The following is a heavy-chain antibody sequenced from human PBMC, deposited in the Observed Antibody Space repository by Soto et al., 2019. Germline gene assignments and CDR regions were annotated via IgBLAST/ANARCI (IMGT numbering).Heavy chain of an antibody. V-gene: IGHV1-3*01. CDR3: ARQDAFDV. Sequence: QGQLVQSGAEVKEPGASVKVSCKASGYTFSSYGMHWVRQAPGQRLEWMGWINVGNGNTAYSQKFQGRVTITRDTTASTAYMELSSLTSEDTAVYYCARQDAFDVWGQGTMVTVSS. CDR1: GYTFSSYG. CDR2: INVGNGNT. J-gene: IGHJ3*01.